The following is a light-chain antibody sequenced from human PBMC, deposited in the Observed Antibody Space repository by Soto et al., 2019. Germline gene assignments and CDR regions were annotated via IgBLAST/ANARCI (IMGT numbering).Light chain of an antibody. CDR1: SSSFKTNS. CDR3: ATWDASLGGV. J-gene: IGLJ3*02. CDR2: NNN. Sequence: QAVVTQSPSASGTPGQRVTISCSGSSSSFKTNSVQWFQQLPGTAPKLLIHNNNQRPSGVPDRFSGSKSGTSASLAISGLQSEDEGDYYCATWDASLGGVFGGGTKLTVL. V-gene: IGLV1-44*01.